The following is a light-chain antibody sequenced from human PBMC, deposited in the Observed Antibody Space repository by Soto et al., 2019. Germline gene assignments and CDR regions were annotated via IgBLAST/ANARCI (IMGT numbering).Light chain of an antibody. CDR1: QSISSY. V-gene: IGKV1-39*01. CDR2: AAS. Sequence: IQMKQSPSSLSASVGDRVTITCRASQSISSYLNWYQQKPGKAPKLLIYAASSLQSGVPSRFSGSGSGTDFTLTISSLQPEDFASYYCQESDSTSWTFGQGAKADI. J-gene: IGKJ1*01. CDR3: QESDSTSWT.